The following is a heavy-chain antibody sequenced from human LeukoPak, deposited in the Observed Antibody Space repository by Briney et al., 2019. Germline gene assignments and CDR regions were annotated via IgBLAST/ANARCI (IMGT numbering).Heavy chain of an antibody. CDR1: GGSISSSSYY. J-gene: IGHJ4*02. D-gene: IGHD4-23*01. Sequence: SSESLSLTCTVSGGSISSSSYYWGWIRQPPGKGLEWIGLIYTSGRINYNSSLKSRLTISVDTSKNQFSLELRSVTAADTAVYYCARDLGGGSPGWGQGTLVTVSS. CDR3: ARDLGGGSPG. CDR2: IYTSGRI. V-gene: IGHV4-39*07.